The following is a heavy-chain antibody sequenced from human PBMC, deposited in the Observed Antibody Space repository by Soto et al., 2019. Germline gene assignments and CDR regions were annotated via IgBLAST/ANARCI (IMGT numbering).Heavy chain of an antibody. CDR1: GYTFTSYD. J-gene: IGHJ6*02. CDR3: ARTPPAAAGYYYYYGMDV. Sequence: QVQLVQSGAEVKKPGASVKVSCKASGYTFTSYDINWVRQATGQGLEWMGWMNPNSGNTGYAQKFQGRVTMTRNTSISTAYMELSSLRSEDTAVYYCARTPPAAAGYYYYYGMDVWGQGTTVTVSS. D-gene: IGHD6-13*01. V-gene: IGHV1-8*01. CDR2: MNPNSGNT.